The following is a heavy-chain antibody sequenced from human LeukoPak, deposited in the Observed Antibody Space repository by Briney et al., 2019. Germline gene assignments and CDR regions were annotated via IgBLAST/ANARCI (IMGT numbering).Heavy chain of an antibody. CDR3: AREGYYDSSGYSLEWYFDY. CDR2: INTNTGNP. J-gene: IGHJ4*02. Sequence: ASVKVSCKASGYTFTSYAMNWVRQAPGQGLEWMGWINTNTGNPTYAQGFTGRFVFSLDTSVSTAYLQISSLKAEDTAVYYCAREGYYDSSGYSLEWYFDYRGQGTLVTVSS. CDR1: GYTFTSYA. V-gene: IGHV7-4-1*02. D-gene: IGHD3-22*01.